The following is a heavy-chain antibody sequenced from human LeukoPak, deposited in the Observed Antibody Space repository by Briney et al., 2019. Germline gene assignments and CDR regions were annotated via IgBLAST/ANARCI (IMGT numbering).Heavy chain of an antibody. CDR1: GGSISSYY. V-gene: IGHV4-59*01. Sequence: SETLSLTCTDSGGSISSYYWSWIRQPPGKGLEWIGYIYYSGSTNYNPSLTSRVTISVDTSKNQFSLKLSSVTAADTAVYYCARTTEGGYTYDYFYYYYMDVWGKGTTVTISS. CDR2: IYYSGST. D-gene: IGHD5-18*01. J-gene: IGHJ6*03. CDR3: ARTTEGGYTYDYFYYYYMDV.